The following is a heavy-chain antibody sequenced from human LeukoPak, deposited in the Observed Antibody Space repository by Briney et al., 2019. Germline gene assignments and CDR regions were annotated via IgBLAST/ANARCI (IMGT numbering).Heavy chain of an antibody. D-gene: IGHD6-13*01. V-gene: IGHV1-69*13. CDR1: GGTFSSYA. CDR3: ARDSGSSSSWYMGGYFDY. J-gene: IGHJ4*02. Sequence: ASVKVSCKASGGTFSSYAISWVRQAPGQGLEWMGGIIPIFGTANYAQKFQGRVTITADESTSTAYMELSSPRSEDTAVYYCARDSGSSSSWYMGGYFDYWGQGTLVTVSS. CDR2: IIPIFGTA.